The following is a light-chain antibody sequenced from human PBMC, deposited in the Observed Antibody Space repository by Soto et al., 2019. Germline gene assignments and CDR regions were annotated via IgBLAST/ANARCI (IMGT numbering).Light chain of an antibody. V-gene: IGKV1-9*01. CDR3: LQDYNYPRT. CDR1: QGISSF. Sequence: DIHLTQSPSFLSASVGDRVTITCRASQGISSFLAWYQQKPGKAPNLLMYAASTLQSGVPSRFSGGESGTEYTLTISSLQPEDFATYYCLQDYNYPRTFGQGTKVDIK. CDR2: AAS. J-gene: IGKJ1*01.